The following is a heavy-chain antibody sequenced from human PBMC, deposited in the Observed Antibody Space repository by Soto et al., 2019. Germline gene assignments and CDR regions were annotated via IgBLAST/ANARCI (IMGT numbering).Heavy chain of an antibody. V-gene: IGHV3-30-3*01. CDR3: AREWIMSVSPPGY. CDR1: EFTFSSYT. CDR2: ISNDGGNT. D-gene: IGHD3-16*01. J-gene: IGHJ4*02. Sequence: QVQLVESGGGVVQPGRSLKLSCAASEFTFSSYTMYWVRQAPGKGLEWVAGISNDGGNTYYPDSVKGRFTISRDNSKKTRYLEMNSLRAEDTAVYYCAREWIMSVSPPGYWGQGTLVTVSS.